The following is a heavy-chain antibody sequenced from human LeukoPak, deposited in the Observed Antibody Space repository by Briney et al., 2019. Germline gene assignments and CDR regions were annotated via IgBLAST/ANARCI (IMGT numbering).Heavy chain of an antibody. CDR1: GFTFSSYW. Sequence: GGSLRLSCAASGFTFSSYWMHWVRQAPGKGLVWVSRINSDGSSTSYADSVKGRFTISRDNAKNTLYLQMNSLRAEDTAVYYCARVGYSYGVDAFDIWGQGTMVTVSS. CDR2: INSDGSST. CDR3: ARVGYSYGVDAFDI. D-gene: IGHD5-18*01. V-gene: IGHV3-74*01. J-gene: IGHJ3*02.